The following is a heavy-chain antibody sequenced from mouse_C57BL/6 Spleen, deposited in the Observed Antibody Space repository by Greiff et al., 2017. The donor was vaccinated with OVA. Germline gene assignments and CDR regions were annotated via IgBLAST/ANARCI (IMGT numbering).Heavy chain of an antibody. CDR3: ATSTMVTTGGYYFDY. Sequence: VQLQQPGAELVRPGSSVKLSCKASGYTFTSYWMHWVKQRPIQGLEWIGNIDPSDSETHYNQKFKDKATLTVDKSSSTAYMQLSSLTSEDSAVYDCATSTMVTTGGYYFDYWGQGTTLTVSS. D-gene: IGHD2-2*01. CDR2: IDPSDSET. CDR1: GYTFTSYW. J-gene: IGHJ2*01. V-gene: IGHV1-52*01.